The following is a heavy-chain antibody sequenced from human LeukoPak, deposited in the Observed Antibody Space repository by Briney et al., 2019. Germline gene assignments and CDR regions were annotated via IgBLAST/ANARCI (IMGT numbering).Heavy chain of an antibody. Sequence: PSQTLSLTCTVSGGSISSGGYYWSWIRQHPGKGLEWIGYIHYNGNTYYNPSLKSRVTISVDTSKNQFSLKLSSVTAADTAVYYCARSYSSSWYNYYYGMDVWGQGTTVTVSS. V-gene: IGHV4-31*03. CDR2: IHYNGNT. CDR1: GGSISSGGYY. D-gene: IGHD6-13*01. J-gene: IGHJ6*02. CDR3: ARSYSSSWYNYYYGMDV.